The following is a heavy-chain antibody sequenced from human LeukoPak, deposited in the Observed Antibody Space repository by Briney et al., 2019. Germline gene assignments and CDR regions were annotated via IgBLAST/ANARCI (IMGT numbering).Heavy chain of an antibody. V-gene: IGHV1-46*01. J-gene: IGHJ6*02. CDR2: INPSGGST. Sequence: ASVKVSCKASGYTFTSYYMHWVRQAPGQGLEWMGIINPSGGSTSYAQKFQGRVSMTRDTSTSTVYMELSSPRSEDTAVYYCAVASSSQLYYYYGMDVWGQGTTVTVSS. CDR3: AVASSSQLYYYYGMDV. D-gene: IGHD6-6*01. CDR1: GYTFTSYY.